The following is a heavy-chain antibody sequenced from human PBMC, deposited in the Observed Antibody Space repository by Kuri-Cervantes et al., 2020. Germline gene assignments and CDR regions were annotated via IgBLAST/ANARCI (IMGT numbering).Heavy chain of an antibody. CDR1: GFTFSSYG. J-gene: IGHJ3*02. V-gene: IGHV3-30*03. D-gene: IGHD4-23*01. Sequence: GESLKISCAASGFTFSSYGMHWVRQAPGKGLEWVAVISYDGSNKYYADSVKGRFTISRDNSKNTLYLQMNNLRAEDTAVYYCAVDYGGNSDAFDIWGQGTMVTVSS. CDR3: AVDYGGNSDAFDI. CDR2: ISYDGSNK.